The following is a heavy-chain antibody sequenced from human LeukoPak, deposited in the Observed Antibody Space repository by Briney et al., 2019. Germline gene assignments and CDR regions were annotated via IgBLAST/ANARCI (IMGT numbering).Heavy chain of an antibody. Sequence: GGSLRLSCAASGFTVSSNYMSWVRQAPGKGLEWVSVIYSGGSTYYADSVKGRFTISRDNSKNTLYLQMNSLRAEDTAVYYCARSNYGEGEAFDIWGQGTMVTVSS. J-gene: IGHJ3*02. CDR3: ARSNYGEGEAFDI. CDR1: GFTVSSNY. V-gene: IGHV3-66*01. D-gene: IGHD4-17*01. CDR2: IYSGGST.